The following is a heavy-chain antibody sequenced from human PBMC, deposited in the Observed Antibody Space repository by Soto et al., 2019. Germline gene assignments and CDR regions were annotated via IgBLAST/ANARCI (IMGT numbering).Heavy chain of an antibody. Sequence: QVQLEQSGGGVVQPGRSLRLSCVASGFTFSDHGMHWVRQAPGKGLEWVAVISHDGNSKYYGDSVKGRFTVSRDNSNNMAYLQMNSLRLEDTAMYYCAKQFDLGGLEDYWGQGTLVTVSS. V-gene: IGHV3-30*18. CDR2: ISHDGNSK. CDR1: GFTFSDHG. J-gene: IGHJ4*02. CDR3: AKQFDLGGLEDY. D-gene: IGHD1-1*01.